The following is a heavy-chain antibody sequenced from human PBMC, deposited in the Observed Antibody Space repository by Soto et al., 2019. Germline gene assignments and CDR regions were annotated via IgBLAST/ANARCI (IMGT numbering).Heavy chain of an antibody. J-gene: IGHJ4*02. V-gene: IGHV3-30-3*01. D-gene: IGHD3-3*02. CDR3: ARVGFLEWLYYFDY. CDR1: GFTFSSYA. Sequence: GGSLRLSCAASGFTFSSYAMHWVRQAPGKGLEWVAVISYDGSNKYYADSVKGRLTISRDNSKNTLYLQMNSLRAEDTAVYYCARVGFLEWLYYFDYWGQGTLVTVSS. CDR2: ISYDGSNK.